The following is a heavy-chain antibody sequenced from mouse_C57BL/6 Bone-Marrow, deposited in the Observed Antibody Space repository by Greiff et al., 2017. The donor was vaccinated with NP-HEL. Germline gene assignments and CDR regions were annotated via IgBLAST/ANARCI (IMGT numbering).Heavy chain of an antibody. CDR3: ANYYGSSLFDY. Sequence: EVKLVESGGDLVEPGGSLKLSCAASGFTFSSYGMSWVRQTPDKRLEWVATISSGGSYTYYPDSVKGRFTISRDNAKNTLYLQMSSLKSEDTAMYYCANYYGSSLFDYWGQGTTLTVSS. J-gene: IGHJ2*01. V-gene: IGHV5-6*01. CDR2: ISSGGSYT. CDR1: GFTFSSYG. D-gene: IGHD1-1*01.